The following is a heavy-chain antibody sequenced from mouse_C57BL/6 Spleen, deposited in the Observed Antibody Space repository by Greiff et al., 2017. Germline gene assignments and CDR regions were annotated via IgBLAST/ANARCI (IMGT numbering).Heavy chain of an antibody. V-gene: IGHV14-1*01. J-gene: IGHJ3*01. CDR1: GFNIKDYY. CDR2: IDPEDGDT. D-gene: IGHD1-1*01. Sequence: VQLQQPGAELVRPGASVELSCTASGFNIKDYYMHWVKQRPEQGLEWIGRIDPEDGDTEYAPKFQGKATMTADTSSNTAYLQLSSLTSEDTAVYYCTLTTVVSYWGQGTLVTVSA. CDR3: TLTTVVSY.